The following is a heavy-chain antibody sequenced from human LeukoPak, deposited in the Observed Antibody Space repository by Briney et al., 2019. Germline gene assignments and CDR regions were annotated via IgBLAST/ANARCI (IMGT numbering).Heavy chain of an antibody. CDR2: IYYSEST. Sequence: SETLSLTCTVSGGSISSGGYYWSWVRPHPGKGLEGIGYIYYSESTYYNPSLKSRVTLSVDTSKNQFSLKLSSVTAADTAVYYCARPLTGLGYGMDVWGQGTTVTVSS. V-gene: IGHV4-31*03. J-gene: IGHJ6*02. CDR3: ARPLTGLGYGMDV. D-gene: IGHD1-20*01. CDR1: GGSISSGGYY.